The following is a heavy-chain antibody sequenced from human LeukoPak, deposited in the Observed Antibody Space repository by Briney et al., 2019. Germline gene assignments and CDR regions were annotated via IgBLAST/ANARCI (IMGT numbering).Heavy chain of an antibody. CDR1: GFTFSTYG. J-gene: IGHJ4*02. D-gene: IGHD3-10*01. CDR2: MWCEGSNR. Sequence: TLRLSCAASGFTFSTYGIHWVRQAPGKRQERVAVMWCEGSNRYYAVSVKGRFTISRDNSENTLFLQMYSLRVEDTAVYYCARAMLRGVISAPVSPRNLPLDYWGQGTLVTVSS. V-gene: IGHV3-33*01. CDR3: ARAMLRGVISAPVSPRNLPLDY.